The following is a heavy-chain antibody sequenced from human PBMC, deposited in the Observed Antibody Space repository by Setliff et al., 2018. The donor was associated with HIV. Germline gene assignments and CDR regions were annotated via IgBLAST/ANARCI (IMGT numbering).Heavy chain of an antibody. V-gene: IGHV4-39*01. CDR3: ARLKTGPAPVDY. Sequence: SETLSLTCTLSGDSISSGFYYWGWIRQPPGKGLEWIGSKYNGGNIYYNPSLKSRVTISIDTSKNQFYLKLSSVTAADTAVYFCARLKTGPAPVDYWGQGTLVPSPQ. CDR1: GDSISSGFYY. CDR2: KYNGGNI. J-gene: IGHJ4*02. D-gene: IGHD1-1*01.